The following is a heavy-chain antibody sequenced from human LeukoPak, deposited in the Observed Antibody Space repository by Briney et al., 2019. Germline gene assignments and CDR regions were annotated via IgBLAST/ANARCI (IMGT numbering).Heavy chain of an antibody. V-gene: IGHV3-23*01. Sequence: GGSLRLSCATSGFTFNSYALSWVRQAPGKGLEWVSAISGSGSSTYYADSVKGRFTISRDNSKNTLYLQMNSLRAEDTAVYYCAKVGGLRFLEWSPAGCFDFWGQGTLVTVSS. CDR3: AKVGGLRFLEWSPAGCFDF. CDR1: GFTFNSYA. J-gene: IGHJ4*02. CDR2: ISGSGSST. D-gene: IGHD3-3*01.